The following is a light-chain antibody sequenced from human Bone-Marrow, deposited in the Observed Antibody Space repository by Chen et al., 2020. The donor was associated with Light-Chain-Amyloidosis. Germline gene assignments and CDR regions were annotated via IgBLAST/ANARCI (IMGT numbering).Light chain of an antibody. CDR3: MQRIEFPFT. J-gene: IGKJ4*01. V-gene: IGKV2-40*01. CDR1: QTLLDSDDGKTY. Sequence: DIVMTHTPLPLSVTPGEPDSISCRSSQTLLDSDDGKTYLDWFLQKPGQSPQLLIYMVSHRASGVPDRFSGSGSGTDFTLKISRVEAEDVGVYYCMQRIEFPFTFGGGTKVEIK. CDR2: MVS.